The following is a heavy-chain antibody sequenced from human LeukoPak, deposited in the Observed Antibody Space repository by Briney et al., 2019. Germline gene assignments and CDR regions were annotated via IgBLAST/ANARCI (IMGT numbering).Heavy chain of an antibody. CDR2: ISPSSGDT. V-gene: IGHV1-2*02. J-gene: IGHJ5*02. CDR1: GYSFTGYY. D-gene: IGHD2-15*01. Sequence: ASVKVSCKASGYSFTGYYIHWVRQAPGQGLEWMGWISPSSGDTKYAQKFQGRVTMTRDTSINTAYMDLTRLRSDDTAVYYCARSGAFCATGSCYINWFDPWGQGSLVTVSS. CDR3: ARSGAFCATGSCYINWFDP.